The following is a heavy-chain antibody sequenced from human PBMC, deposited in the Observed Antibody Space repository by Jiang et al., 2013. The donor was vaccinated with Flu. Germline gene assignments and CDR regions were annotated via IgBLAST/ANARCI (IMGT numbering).Heavy chain of an antibody. Sequence: GLVKPSETLSLTCAVSGHSISNGFHWGWIRQSPGKGLQWLGTIFHSGATYYNPSLKSRVTMSVDTSKNQFSLKVNFVTAADTAVYYCAREGPSPDYDNYLTTPHFGYWGQGILVTVSS. V-gene: IGHV4-38-2*02. CDR1: GHSISNGFH. CDR3: AREGPSPDYDNYLTTPHFGY. CDR2: IFHSGAT. J-gene: IGHJ4*02. D-gene: IGHD4-11*01.